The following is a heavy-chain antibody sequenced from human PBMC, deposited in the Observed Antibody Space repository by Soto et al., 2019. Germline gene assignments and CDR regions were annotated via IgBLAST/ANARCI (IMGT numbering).Heavy chain of an antibody. V-gene: IGHV3-23*01. Sequence: LRLSCAASGFTFSSYAMSWVRQAPGKGLEWVSAISGSGGSTYYADSVKGRFTSSRDNSKNTLYLQMNSLRAEDTAVYYCAKCLTGRLDWFDPWGQGTLVTVSS. J-gene: IGHJ5*02. CDR3: AKCLTGRLDWFDP. CDR1: GFTFSSYA. CDR2: ISGSGGST. D-gene: IGHD3-9*01.